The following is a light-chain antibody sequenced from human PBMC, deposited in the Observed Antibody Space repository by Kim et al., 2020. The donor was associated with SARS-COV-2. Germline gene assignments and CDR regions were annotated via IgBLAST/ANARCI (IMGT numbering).Light chain of an antibody. CDR2: VNSDGSH. CDR1: SRRTNYA. Sequence: SVNFTCTMPSRRTNYAIAGYQQQPQKGPRYLMKVNSDGSHIRGDGIPDRLSGSSSGAERYLSISSLQSEDEADYYCQTWGPGVKWVFGGGTQLTVL. V-gene: IGLV4-69*01. CDR3: QTWGPGVKWV. J-gene: IGLJ3*02.